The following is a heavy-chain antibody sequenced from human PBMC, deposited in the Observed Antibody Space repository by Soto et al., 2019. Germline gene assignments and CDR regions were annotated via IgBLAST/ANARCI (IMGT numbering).Heavy chain of an antibody. J-gene: IGHJ6*03. CDR3: ARGALAFSFYYLDV. CDR2: INYDGSTT. V-gene: IGHV3-74*01. CDR1: GFTFSSHW. D-gene: IGHD6-13*01. Sequence: EVQLVESGGALLQPGGSLRLSCAASGFTFSSHWMHWVRQAPGKGLVWVSRINYDGSTTTYTDSVKGRFTISRDNAKNTLYLQMNGLRAEDTAVYYCARGALAFSFYYLDVWGKGTTVTVSS.